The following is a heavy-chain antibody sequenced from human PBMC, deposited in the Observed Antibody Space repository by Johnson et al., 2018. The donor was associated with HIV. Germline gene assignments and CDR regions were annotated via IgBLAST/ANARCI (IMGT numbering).Heavy chain of an antibody. J-gene: IGHJ3*01. Sequence: MQLVESGGDLVQTGGSLRLSCAASGLTVSSNYMTWVRQGPGKGLEWVSVINSGGGTYYADSVKGRFTISRDSSRNTLYLQIDTLKVEDTALYYCTRSKLQFLAPDAFDLWGQGTMVTVSS. V-gene: IGHV3-66*01. CDR2: INSGGGT. D-gene: IGHD5-24*01. CDR1: GLTVSSNY. CDR3: TRSKLQFLAPDAFDL.